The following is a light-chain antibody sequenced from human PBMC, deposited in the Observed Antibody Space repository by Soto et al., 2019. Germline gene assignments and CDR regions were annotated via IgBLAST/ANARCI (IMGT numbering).Light chain of an antibody. CDR3: QDYGNSRT. V-gene: IGKV3-20*01. Sequence: EVVLTQSPGTLSLSPGERATHSCRASQGIFSTSLAWYQQKPGQTPRLLIYDTSSRATAIPDRFSGSGSETDFTLTITRLEPDDFAVYYCQDYGNSRTFGQGTKVEIK. CDR2: DTS. CDR1: QGIFSTS. J-gene: IGKJ1*01.